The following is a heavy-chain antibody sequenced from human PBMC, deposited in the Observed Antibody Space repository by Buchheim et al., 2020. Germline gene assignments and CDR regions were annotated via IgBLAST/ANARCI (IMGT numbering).Heavy chain of an antibody. D-gene: IGHD6-6*01. V-gene: IGHV3-30*04. CDR3: ARDEEGVSSSWGYYYYGMDV. Sequence: QVQLVESGGGVVQPGRSLRLSCAASGFTFSSYAMHWVRQAPGKGLEWVAVISYDGSNKYYADSVKGRFTISRDNSKNTLYLQMNSLRAEDTAVYYCARDEEGVSSSWGYYYYGMDVWGQGTT. CDR2: ISYDGSNK. CDR1: GFTFSSYA. J-gene: IGHJ6*02.